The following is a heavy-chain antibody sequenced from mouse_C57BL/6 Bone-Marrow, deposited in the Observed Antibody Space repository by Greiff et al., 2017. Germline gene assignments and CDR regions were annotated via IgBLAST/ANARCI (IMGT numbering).Heavy chain of an antibody. J-gene: IGHJ2*01. CDR2: IYPGSGST. Sequence: QVQLQQPGAELVKPGASVTMSCKASGYTFTSYWITWVKQRPGQGLEWIGDIYPGSGSTNYIEKFKSKATLTVDTSSSPAYMQLSSLTSEDSAVYYCAIPLLDYFDYWGQGTTLTVAS. V-gene: IGHV1-55*01. CDR3: AIPLLDYFDY. D-gene: IGHD2-10*01. CDR1: GYTFTSYW.